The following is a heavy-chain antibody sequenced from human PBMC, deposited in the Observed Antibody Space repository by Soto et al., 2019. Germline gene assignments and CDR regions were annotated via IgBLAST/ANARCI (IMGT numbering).Heavy chain of an antibody. Sequence: VQLLESGGGLVQPGGSLRLSCAASGFTFSNYAMSWVRQAPVKGLEWVSAISGSGASTYYADSVKGRFTISRDNSKNTLYLQMNSLRAEDTAVYYCAKEYCASTSCNFDHWGQGTLVTVSS. J-gene: IGHJ4*02. CDR1: GFTFSNYA. V-gene: IGHV3-23*01. CDR3: AKEYCASTSCNFDH. CDR2: ISGSGAST. D-gene: IGHD2-2*01.